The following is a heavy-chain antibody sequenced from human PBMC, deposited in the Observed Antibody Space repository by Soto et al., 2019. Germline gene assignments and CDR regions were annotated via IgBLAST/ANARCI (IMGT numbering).Heavy chain of an antibody. J-gene: IGHJ6*02. CDR1: GGSISSSSYY. CDR2: IYYSGST. V-gene: IGHV4-39*01. Sequence: SETLSLTCTVSGGSISSSSYYWGWIRQPPGKGLEWIGSIYYSGSTYYNPSLKSRVTISVDTSKNQFSLKLSSVTAADTAVYYCARHKRGVSYYYYYGMDVWGQGTTVTVSS. D-gene: IGHD3-10*01. CDR3: ARHKRGVSYYYYYGMDV.